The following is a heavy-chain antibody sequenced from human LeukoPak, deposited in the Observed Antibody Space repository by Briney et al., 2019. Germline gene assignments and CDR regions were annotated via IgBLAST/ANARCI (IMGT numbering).Heavy chain of an antibody. CDR3: AKDHNALALDY. V-gene: IGHV3-23*01. Sequence: GGSLRLSCAASGIAFSRFAMSWVRQAPGKGLEWVSVVSESGDITHYAESVKGRFTISRDNSKNTLYLQMNSLRAEDTAVYYCAKDHNALALDYWGQGTLVTVSS. CDR2: VSESGDIT. J-gene: IGHJ4*02. D-gene: IGHD3-16*01. CDR1: GIAFSRFA.